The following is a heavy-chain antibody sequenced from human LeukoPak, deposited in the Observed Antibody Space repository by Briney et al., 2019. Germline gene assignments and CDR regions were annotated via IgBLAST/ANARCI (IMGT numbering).Heavy chain of an antibody. CDR1: GFTFSSYA. V-gene: IGHV3-23*01. CDR3: AKWHYYDSSGYFDY. D-gene: IGHD3-22*01. CDR2: ISGSGGST. Sequence: PGGSLRLSCAASGFTFSSYAMSWVRQAPGKGLEWVSAISGSGGSTYYADSVKGRFTISRDNSKNTLYLQMNNPRAEDTAVYYCAKWHYYDSSGYFDYWGQGTLVTVSS. J-gene: IGHJ4*02.